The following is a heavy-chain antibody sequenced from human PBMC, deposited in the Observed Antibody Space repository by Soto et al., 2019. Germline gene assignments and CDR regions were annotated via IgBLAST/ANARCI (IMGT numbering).Heavy chain of an antibody. J-gene: IGHJ4*02. CDR2: IIPIFGTA. V-gene: IGHV1-69*13. CDR1: GGTFSSDA. CDR3: ARGSISIAAAGYYYFDY. Sequence: ASVKVSFKGSGGTFSSDAISWVREGPGQGLEWMGGIIPIFGTANYAQKFQGRVTITADESTSTAYMELSSLRSEDTAVYYCARGSISIAAAGYYYFDYWGQGTLVTVSS. D-gene: IGHD6-13*01.